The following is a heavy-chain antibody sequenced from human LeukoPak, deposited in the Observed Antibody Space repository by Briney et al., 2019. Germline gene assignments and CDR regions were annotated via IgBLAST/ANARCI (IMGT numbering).Heavy chain of an antibody. CDR1: GGSFSGYY. CDR3: ARTDSSGYYCNF. CDR2: INHSGST. J-gene: IGHJ4*02. Sequence: SETLSLTCAVYGGSFSGYYWSWTRQPPGKGLEWIGEINHSGSTYYNPSLKSRVAISVDTSKKQFSLKMSSVTAADTAVYYCARTDSSGYYCNFWGQGTLVTVSS. V-gene: IGHV4-34*09. D-gene: IGHD3-22*01.